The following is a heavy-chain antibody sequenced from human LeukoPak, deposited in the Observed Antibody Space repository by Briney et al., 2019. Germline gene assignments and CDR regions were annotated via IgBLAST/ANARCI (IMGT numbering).Heavy chain of an antibody. CDR1: GFTFSSYA. CDR3: AKVFRKYYDYVWGTGYFDY. V-gene: IGHV3-23*01. J-gene: IGHJ4*02. D-gene: IGHD3-16*01. CDR2: ISGSGGST. Sequence: PGGFLRLSCAASGFTFSSYAMSWVRQAPGKGLEWVSAISGSGGSTYYADSVKGRFTISRDNSKNTLYLQMNSLRAEDTAVYYCAKVFRKYYDYVWGTGYFDYWGQGTLVTVSS.